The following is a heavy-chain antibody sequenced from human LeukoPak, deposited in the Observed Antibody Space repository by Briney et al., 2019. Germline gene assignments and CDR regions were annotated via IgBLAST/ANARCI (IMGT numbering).Heavy chain of an antibody. V-gene: IGHV4-39*01. D-gene: IGHD3-22*01. CDR2: IYYSVST. CDR3: ARGARGYYYYFDY. Sequence: PSETLSLTCTVSGGSISSSSYYWGWIRQPPGKGLEWIGSIYYSVSTYYNPSLKSRVTISVDTSKNQFSLKLSSVTAADTAVYYCARGARGYYYYFDYWGQGTLVTVSS. J-gene: IGHJ4*02. CDR1: GGSISSSSYY.